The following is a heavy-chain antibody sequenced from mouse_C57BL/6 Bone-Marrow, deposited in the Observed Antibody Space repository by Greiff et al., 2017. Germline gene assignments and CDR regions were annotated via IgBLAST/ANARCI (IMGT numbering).Heavy chain of an antibody. V-gene: IGHV1-26*01. CDR2: INPNNGGT. CDR1: GYTFTDYY. J-gene: IGHJ4*01. D-gene: IGHD1-1*01. Sequence: DVKLQESGPELVKPGASVKISCKASGYTFTDYYMNWVKQSHGKSLEWIGDINPNNGGTSYNQKFKGKATLTVDKSSSTAYMELRSLTSEDSAVYYCASLYYGSSYNYAMDYWGQGTSVTVSS. CDR3: ASLYYGSSYNYAMDY.